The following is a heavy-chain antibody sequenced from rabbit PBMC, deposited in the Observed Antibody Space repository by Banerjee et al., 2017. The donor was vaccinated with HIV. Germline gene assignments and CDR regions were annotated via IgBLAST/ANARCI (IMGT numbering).Heavy chain of an antibody. CDR3: ARTDDSSGWTRLDL. CDR2: IYAGSSGST. D-gene: IGHD4-1*01. Sequence: QEQLEESGGDLVKPEGSLTLTCTASGFSFSNKYVMCWVRQAPGKGLEWIACIYAGSSGSTQYANWAKGRFTISKTSSTTVTLQMTSLTAADTATYSCARTDDSSGWTRLDLWGQGTLVTVS. J-gene: IGHJ3*01. CDR1: GFSFSNKYV. V-gene: IGHV1S45*01.